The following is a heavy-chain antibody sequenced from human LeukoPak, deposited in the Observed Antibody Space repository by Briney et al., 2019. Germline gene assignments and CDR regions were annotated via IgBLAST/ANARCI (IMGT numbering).Heavy chain of an antibody. CDR3: ARVETAMAYIDY. CDR1: GGSISSYY. CDR2: INHSGST. Sequence: SETLSLTCTVSGGSISSYYWSWIRQPPGKGLEWIGEINHSGSTNYNPSLKSRVTISVDTSKNQFSLKLSSVTAADTAVYYCARVETAMAYIDYWGQGTLVTVSS. V-gene: IGHV4-34*01. J-gene: IGHJ4*02. D-gene: IGHD5-18*01.